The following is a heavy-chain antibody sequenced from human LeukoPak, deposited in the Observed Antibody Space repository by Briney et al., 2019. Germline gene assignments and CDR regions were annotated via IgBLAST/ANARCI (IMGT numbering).Heavy chain of an antibody. Sequence: WASVTVSCKASGGTFSSYAISWVRQAPGQGLEWMGGIIPIFGTANYAQKFQGRVTITADESTSTAYMELSSLRSEDTAVYYCAREGAYCSGGSCFDYWGQGTLVTVSS. J-gene: IGHJ4*02. V-gene: IGHV1-69*13. CDR2: IIPIFGTA. D-gene: IGHD2-15*01. CDR3: AREGAYCSGGSCFDY. CDR1: GGTFSSYA.